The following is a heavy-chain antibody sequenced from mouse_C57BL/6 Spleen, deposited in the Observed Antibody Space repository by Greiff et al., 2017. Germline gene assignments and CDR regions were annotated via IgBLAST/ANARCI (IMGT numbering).Heavy chain of an antibody. CDR1: GFSLNSYG. D-gene: IGHD1-1*01. J-gene: IGHJ4*01. Sequence: VKLQESGPGLVQPSQSLSITCTVSGFSLNSYGVHWVRQPPGKGLEWLGVIWSGGSTDYNAAFISRLSISKDNSKSQVFFKMNSLQADDTAIYYCAKGLLANHPARDYWGQGPSVTVSS. CDR3: AKGLLANHPARDY. V-gene: IGHV2-4*01. CDR2: IWSGGST.